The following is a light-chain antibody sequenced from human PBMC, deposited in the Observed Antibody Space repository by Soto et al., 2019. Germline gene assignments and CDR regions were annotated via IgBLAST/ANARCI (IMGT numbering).Light chain of an antibody. CDR2: EVS. V-gene: IGKV2D-29*01. CDR1: ESLLHSNGGTY. CDR3: MQSSELPFT. Sequence: DVVMAQTPLSLSVTPGQPASISCESSESLLHSNGGTYLYWYVQKPGQPPQVLIYEVSNRFSGVPSRFSGSGSGTDFTLEISRVEAEDAGVYYCMQSSELPFTFGPGTKVEIK. J-gene: IGKJ3*01.